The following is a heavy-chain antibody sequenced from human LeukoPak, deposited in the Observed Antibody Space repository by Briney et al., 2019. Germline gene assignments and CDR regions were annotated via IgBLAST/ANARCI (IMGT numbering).Heavy chain of an antibody. CDR2: IIPIFGTA. J-gene: IGHJ4*02. CDR1: GGTFISYA. Sequence: ASVKVSCKASGGTFISYAISWVRQAPGQGLEWMGGIIPIFGTANYAQKFQGRVTITADESTSTAYMELSSLRSEDTAVYYCARRDPSGYDDYWGQGTLVTVSS. CDR3: ARRDPSGYDDY. D-gene: IGHD3-3*01. V-gene: IGHV1-69*13.